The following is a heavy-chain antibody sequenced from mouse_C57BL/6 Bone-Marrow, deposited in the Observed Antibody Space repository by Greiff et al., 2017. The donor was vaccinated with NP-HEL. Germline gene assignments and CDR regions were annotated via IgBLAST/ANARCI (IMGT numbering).Heavy chain of an antibody. J-gene: IGHJ1*03. CDR2: INYDGSST. V-gene: IGHV5-16*01. CDR1: GFTFSDYY. CDR3: ARERGWYYGNLYWYFDV. Sequence: EVKVVESEGGLVQPGSSMKLSCTASGFTFSDYYMAWVRPVPEKGLEWVANINYDGSSTYYLDSLKSRFIISRDNAKNILYLQMSSLKSEDTATYYCARERGWYYGNLYWYFDVWGTGTTVTVSS. D-gene: IGHD2-1*01.